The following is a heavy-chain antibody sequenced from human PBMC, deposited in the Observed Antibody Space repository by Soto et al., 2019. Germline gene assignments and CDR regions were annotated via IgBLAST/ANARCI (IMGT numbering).Heavy chain of an antibody. D-gene: IGHD3-10*01. J-gene: IGHJ4*02. Sequence: GGSLRLSCAASGFTFSYYSMNWVRQGPRKGLEWVSSISGSRSYRYYADSVKGRFTISRDNARKSLYLQMNSLRAEDTAVYYCARLVRPDYCGQRTLVTVSS. CDR1: GFTFSYYS. V-gene: IGHV3-21*01. CDR2: ISGSRSYR. CDR3: ARLVRPDY.